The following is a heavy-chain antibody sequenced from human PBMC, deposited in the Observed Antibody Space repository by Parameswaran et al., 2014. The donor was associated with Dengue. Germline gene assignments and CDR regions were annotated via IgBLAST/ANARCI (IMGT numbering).Heavy chain of an antibody. D-gene: IGHD2-2*01. V-gene: IGHV4-59*01. J-gene: IGHJ5*02. Sequence: VRQAPGKGLEWIGYIYYSGSTNYNPSLKSRVTISVDTSKNQFSLKLSSVTAADTAVYYCARAGDIVVVPAAIYNWFDPWGQGTLVTVSS. CDR3: ARAGDIVVVPAAIYNWFDP. CDR2: IYYSGST.